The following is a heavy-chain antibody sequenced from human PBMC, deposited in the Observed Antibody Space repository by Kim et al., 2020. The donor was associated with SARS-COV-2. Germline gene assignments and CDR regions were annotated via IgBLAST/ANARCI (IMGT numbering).Heavy chain of an antibody. J-gene: IGHJ5*02. Sequence: SETLSLTCSVSGGSIRSNKLYWGWVRQPQGKGLEWIGYAFYKGSPYYNPSLNRRVTISVDASKNQFSLTLSSVTAVDTAVYYCARQDGFFGDVFRSWGQG. CDR1: GGSIRSNKLY. D-gene: IGHD3-10*01. CDR3: ARQDGFFGDVFRS. V-gene: IGHV4-39*01. CDR2: AFYKGSP.